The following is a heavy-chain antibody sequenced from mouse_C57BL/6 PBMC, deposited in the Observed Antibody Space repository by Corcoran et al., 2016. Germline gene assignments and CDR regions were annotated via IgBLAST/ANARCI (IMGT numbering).Heavy chain of an antibody. V-gene: IGHV1-18*01. D-gene: IGHD1-1*01. J-gene: IGHJ1*03. CDR2: INPNNGGT. CDR3: ARRPGPFTVVATAWYFDV. CDR1: GYTFTDYN. Sequence: EVQLQQSGPELVKPGASVKIPCKASGYTFTDYNMDWVKQSHGKSLEWIGDINPNNGGTIYNQKFKGKATLTVDKSSSTAYMELRSLTSEDTAVYYCARRPGPFTVVATAWYFDVWGTGTTVTVSS.